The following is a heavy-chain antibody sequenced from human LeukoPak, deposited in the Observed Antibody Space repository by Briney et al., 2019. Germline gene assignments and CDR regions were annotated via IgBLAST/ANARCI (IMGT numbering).Heavy chain of an antibody. CDR1: GNYW. V-gene: IGHV3-74*01. CDR2: INGDGSWT. CDR3: VSFYETY. D-gene: IGHD2-2*01. Sequence: GGSLRLSCAASGNYWMHWVRQAPGKGLVWVSHINGDGSWTSYADSVKGRFTISKDDAKNTVYLQMNNLRAEDTAVYYCVSFYETYWGRGTLVTVSS. J-gene: IGHJ4*02.